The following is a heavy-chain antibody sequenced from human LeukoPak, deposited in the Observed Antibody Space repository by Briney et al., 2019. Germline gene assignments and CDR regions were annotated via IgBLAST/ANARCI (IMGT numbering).Heavy chain of an antibody. V-gene: IGHV3-72*01. Sequence: GESLRLSCAVSGFTFSDHYMDWVRPAPGKGREWVGRSRNEGHSYSTDFAASVRGRASLSRDHSRNSLYLEIYSLRTDDTAVYYCVALLRGIGYWGQGTLVTVSS. J-gene: IGHJ4*02. CDR1: GFTFSDHY. D-gene: IGHD3-10*01. CDR3: VALLRGIGY. CDR2: SRNEGHSYST.